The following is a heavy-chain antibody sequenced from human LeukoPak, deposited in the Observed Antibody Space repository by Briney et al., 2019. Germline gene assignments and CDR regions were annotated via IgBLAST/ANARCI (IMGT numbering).Heavy chain of an antibody. V-gene: IGHV4-59*01. Sequence: SETLSLTCTVSGGSISSYYWSWIRQSPEKGLEWIGYIYYSGSTNYNPSLKSRVTISVDTSKNQFSLKLSSVTAADTAVYYCARDRASGYDFDWFDPWGQGTLVTVSS. CDR1: GGSISSYY. CDR3: ARDRASGYDFDWFDP. D-gene: IGHD5-12*01. CDR2: IYYSGST. J-gene: IGHJ5*02.